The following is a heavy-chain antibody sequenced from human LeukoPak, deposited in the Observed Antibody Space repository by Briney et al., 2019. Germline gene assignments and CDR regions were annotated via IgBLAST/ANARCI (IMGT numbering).Heavy chain of an antibody. J-gene: IGHJ3*02. CDR2: IYYSGST. D-gene: IGHD5-18*01. CDR1: GGSISSYY. Sequence: SETLSLTCTVSGGSISSYYWSWIRQPPGKGLEWIGYIYYSGSTNYNPSLKSRVTISVDTSKNQFSLKLSSVTAADTAVYYCARGRYSYGDVFDIWGQGTMVTVSS. V-gene: IGHV4-59*01. CDR3: ARGRYSYGDVFDI.